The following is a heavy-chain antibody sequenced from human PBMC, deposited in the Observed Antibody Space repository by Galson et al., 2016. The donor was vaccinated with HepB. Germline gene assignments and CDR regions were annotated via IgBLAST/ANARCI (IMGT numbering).Heavy chain of an antibody. D-gene: IGHD3-9*01. Sequence: SLRLSCAASGFTFSSYGIHWVRQAPGKGLEWVAVISSDGRKKSYADSVKGRFTISRDNSRNTLNLQMHSLRGDDTAVYYCAKLRYFGWLADGSVPDVWGQGTLVTVSS. J-gene: IGHJ4*02. CDR2: ISSDGRKK. CDR1: GFTFSSYG. CDR3: AKLRYFGWLADGSVPDV. V-gene: IGHV3-30*18.